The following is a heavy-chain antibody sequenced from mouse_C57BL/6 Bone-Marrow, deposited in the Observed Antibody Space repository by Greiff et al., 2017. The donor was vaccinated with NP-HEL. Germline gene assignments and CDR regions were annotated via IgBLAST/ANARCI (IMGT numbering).Heavy chain of an antibody. Sequence: QVHVKQSGAELVKPGASVKLSCKASGYTFTEYTIHWVKQRSGQGLEWIGWFYPGSGSIKYNEKFKDKATLTADKSSSTVYMELSRLTSEDSAVYFCARHEDPHAYYGSSPFAYWGQGTLVTVSA. CDR2: FYPGSGSI. CDR1: GYTFTEYT. J-gene: IGHJ3*01. CDR3: ARHEDPHAYYGSSPFAY. V-gene: IGHV1-62-2*01. D-gene: IGHD1-1*01.